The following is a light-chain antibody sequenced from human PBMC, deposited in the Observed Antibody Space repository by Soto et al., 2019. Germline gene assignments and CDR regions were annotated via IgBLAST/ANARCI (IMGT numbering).Light chain of an antibody. Sequence: SYELTQPPSVSVSPGQTATITCSGDELGNKYACWYQQKPGQSPVLVIYQDTRRPSGIPERFSGSNSGNTATLTITGTQSMDEADYYCQAWDSSTVVVFGGGTKVTVL. CDR3: QAWDSSTVVV. CDR1: ELGNKY. V-gene: IGLV3-1*01. CDR2: QDT. J-gene: IGLJ2*01.